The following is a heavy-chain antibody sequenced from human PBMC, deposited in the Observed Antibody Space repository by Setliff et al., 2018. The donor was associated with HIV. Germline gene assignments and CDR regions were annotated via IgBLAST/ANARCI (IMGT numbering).Heavy chain of an antibody. CDR2: MNTNSGNT. CDR3: ARAEYSSGWYYY. J-gene: IGHJ4*02. D-gene: IGHD6-19*01. CDR1: GYTFTSYY. V-gene: IGHV1-8*02. Sequence: ASVKVSCKASGYTFTSYYIHWVRQAPGQGPEWIGWMNTNSGNTGYAQKFQVRVTMTRNTSISTAYMELSSLRSDDTAVYYCARAEYSSGWYYYWGQGTLVTVSS.